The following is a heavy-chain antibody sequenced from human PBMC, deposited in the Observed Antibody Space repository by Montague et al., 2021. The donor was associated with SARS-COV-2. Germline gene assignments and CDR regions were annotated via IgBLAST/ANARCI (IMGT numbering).Heavy chain of an antibody. D-gene: IGHD2-15*01. V-gene: IGHV3-30*04. CDR1: GFSFSSSV. J-gene: IGHJ4*02. CDR3: ARGPHYCSGGDCF. CDR2: ISYDGNIK. Sequence: SLRLSCAVSGFSFSSSVMHWVRQAPGKGLEWVAVISYDGNIKNYIDSVKGRFTFSRDNSKNTLYLQMNGLRPDDTAVYYCARGPHYCSGGDCFWGQGALVTVSS.